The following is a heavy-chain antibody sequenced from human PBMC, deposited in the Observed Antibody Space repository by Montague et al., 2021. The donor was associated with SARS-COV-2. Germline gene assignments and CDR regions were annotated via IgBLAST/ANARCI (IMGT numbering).Heavy chain of an antibody. V-gene: IGHV4-34*01. CDR3: ARGYDYVWGSYRYLHWFDA. Sequence: SETLSLTCAVYGGSFSGYYWCWIRLPPGQGLEWIGVINHSGSTNYNPSLTIRVTISVYTSKSQFPLKLSPVTAADTAAYYCARGYDYVWGSYRYLHWFDAWGQGTLVTVSS. CDR2: INHSGST. D-gene: IGHD3-16*02. CDR1: GGSFSGYY. J-gene: IGHJ5*02.